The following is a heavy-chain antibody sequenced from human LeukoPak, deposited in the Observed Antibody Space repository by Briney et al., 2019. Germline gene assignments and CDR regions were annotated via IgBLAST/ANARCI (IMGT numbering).Heavy chain of an antibody. Sequence: GGSLRLSCAASGFTFSTYAMTWVRQAPGRGLEWVSTINSGGSTYYADSVKGRFTISRDNSKNTLYLQMNSLRAEDTAVYYCARDPSNLSSSWSYFDYWGQGTLVTVSS. CDR2: INSGGST. V-gene: IGHV3-23*01. CDR1: GFTFSTYA. D-gene: IGHD6-13*01. J-gene: IGHJ4*02. CDR3: ARDPSNLSSSWSYFDY.